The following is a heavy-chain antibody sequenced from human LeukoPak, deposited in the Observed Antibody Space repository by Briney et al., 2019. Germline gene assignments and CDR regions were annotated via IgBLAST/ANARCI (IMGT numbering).Heavy chain of an antibody. CDR2: IYYSGST. CDR3: ARDPLAYCGGDCYSQAGHDY. V-gene: IGHV4-59*12. D-gene: IGHD2-21*02. CDR1: GGSISDYY. J-gene: IGHJ4*02. Sequence: PSETLSLTCTVSGGSISDYYWSWIRQPPGKGLEWIGYIYYSGSTNYNPSLKSRVTISVDKSKNQFSLKLSSVTAADTAVYYCARDPLAYCGGDCYSQAGHDYWGQGTLVTVSS.